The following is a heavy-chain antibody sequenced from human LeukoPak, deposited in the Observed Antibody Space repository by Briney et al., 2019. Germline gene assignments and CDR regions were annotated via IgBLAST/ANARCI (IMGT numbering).Heavy chain of an antibody. D-gene: IGHD6-13*01. CDR2: ISSSSSYI. V-gene: IGHV3-21*01. Sequence: PGGSQRLSCAASGFTFSNAWMSWVRQAPGKGLEWVSSISSSSSYIYYADSVKGRFTISRDNAKNSLYLQMNSLRAEDTAVYYCARVVRIEQQTLSMDYWGQGTLVTVSS. J-gene: IGHJ4*02. CDR3: ARVVRIEQQTLSMDY. CDR1: GFTFSNAW.